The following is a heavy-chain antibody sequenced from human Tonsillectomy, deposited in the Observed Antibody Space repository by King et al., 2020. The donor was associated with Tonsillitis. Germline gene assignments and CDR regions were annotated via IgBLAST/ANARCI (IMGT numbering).Heavy chain of an antibody. D-gene: IGHD6-13*01. V-gene: IGHV4-4*07. Sequence: QLQESGPGLVKPSETLSLTCSVSGGSISSYYWSWIRQPAGKGLEWIGRVYASGGTNYNPSLKSRVTTSVDTSKSQFSLQLTSVTAADTAVYYCARDLSSSTWYGGYHYYGMDVWGQGTTVTVSS. CDR1: GGSISSYY. J-gene: IGHJ6*02. CDR2: VYASGGT. CDR3: ARDLSSSTWYGGYHYYGMDV.